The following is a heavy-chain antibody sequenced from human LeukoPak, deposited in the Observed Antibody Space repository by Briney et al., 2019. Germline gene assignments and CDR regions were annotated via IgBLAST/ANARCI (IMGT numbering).Heavy chain of an antibody. J-gene: IGHJ4*02. CDR1: GFTFSDYY. Sequence: PGGSLRLSCAASGFTFSDYYMSWIRQAPGKGLEWVSYISSSGSTVYYADPVKGRFTNSRDNAKNSLYLQMNSLRAEDTAVYYCARARGYTSVGNYWGQGTLVTVSS. V-gene: IGHV3-11*04. D-gene: IGHD5-18*01. CDR3: ARARGYTSVGNY. CDR2: ISSSGSTV.